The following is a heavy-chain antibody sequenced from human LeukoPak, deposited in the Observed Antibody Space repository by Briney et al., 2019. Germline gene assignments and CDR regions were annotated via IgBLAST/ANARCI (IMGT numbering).Heavy chain of an antibody. CDR2: IRGTGDTT. CDR3: ARGGITIFGVVSYMDV. J-gene: IGHJ6*03. D-gene: IGHD3-3*01. Sequence: GGSLRLSCAASGFTFISYGMSWVRQAPGKGLEWVSTIRGTGDTTYYADSVKGRFTISRDNSKNTLYLQMNSVRVEDTALYYCARGGITIFGVVSYMDVWGKGTTVTVSS. CDR1: GFTFISYG. V-gene: IGHV3-23*01.